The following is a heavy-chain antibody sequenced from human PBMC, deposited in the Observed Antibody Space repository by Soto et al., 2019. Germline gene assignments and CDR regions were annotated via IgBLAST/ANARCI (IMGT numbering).Heavy chain of an antibody. CDR1: GYTFTSYA. J-gene: IGHJ4*02. D-gene: IGHD2-15*01. V-gene: IGHV1-3*01. Sequence: ASVKVSCKASGYTFTSYAMHWVRQAPGQRLEWMGWINAGNGNTKYAQKFQGRVTMTRDTSTSTAYMELSSLRSEDTAVYYCARGPYIVVVVAATPPYFDYWGQGTLVTVSS. CDR3: ARGPYIVVVVAATPPYFDY. CDR2: INAGNGNT.